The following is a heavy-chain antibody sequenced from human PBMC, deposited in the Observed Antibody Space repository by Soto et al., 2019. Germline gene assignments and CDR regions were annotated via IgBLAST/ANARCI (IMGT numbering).Heavy chain of an antibody. V-gene: IGHV3-9*01. CDR1: GFTFDDYA. Sequence: GGSLRLSCAAYGFTFDDYAMHWVRQAPGKGLEWVSGISWNSGSIGYADSVKGRFTISRDNAKNSLYLQMNSLRAEDTALYYCAKGSPRPYCSGGSCYFGREADYWGQGTLVTVSS. D-gene: IGHD2-15*01. CDR3: AKGSPRPYCSGGSCYFGREADY. J-gene: IGHJ4*02. CDR2: ISWNSGSI.